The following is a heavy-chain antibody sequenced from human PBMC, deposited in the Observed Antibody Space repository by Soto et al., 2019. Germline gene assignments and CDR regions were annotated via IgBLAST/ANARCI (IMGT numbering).Heavy chain of an antibody. J-gene: IGHJ4*02. CDR3: SRGILV. CDR2: ISYGGST. CDR1: GGSINSGGYC. Sequence: QVQLQESGPGLVKPSQTLSLTCTVSGGSINSGGYCWSWIRQHPGKGLEWIGCISYGGSTSYTASLTSRVTISVDTSKNQFSLKLSAVTAADTAVYSCSRGILVWGQGTLITFSS. V-gene: IGHV4-31*03. D-gene: IGHD5-18*01.